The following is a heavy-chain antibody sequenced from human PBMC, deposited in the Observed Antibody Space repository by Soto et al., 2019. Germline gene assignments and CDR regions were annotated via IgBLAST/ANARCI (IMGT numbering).Heavy chain of an antibody. V-gene: IGHV4-59*01. D-gene: IGHD3-22*01. Sequence: SETLSLTCTVSGGSISSYYWSWIRQPPGKGLEWIGYIYYSGSTNYNPSLKSRVTISVDTSKNQFSLKLSSVTAADTAVYYCAREAYYYDSSGYYHKGVFDYWGQGTLVTVSS. J-gene: IGHJ4*02. CDR2: IYYSGST. CDR3: AREAYYYDSSGYYHKGVFDY. CDR1: GGSISSYY.